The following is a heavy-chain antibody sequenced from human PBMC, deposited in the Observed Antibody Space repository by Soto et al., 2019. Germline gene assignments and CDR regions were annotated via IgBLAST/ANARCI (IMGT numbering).Heavy chain of an antibody. CDR3: ARTKYDSSAYYYWYLGL. CDR2: IIHIFGTA. Sequence: QVELVQSGAEVKKPGFSVKVSCQASEDTFRNYAISWVRQAPGKGLEWMGGIIHIFGTANYAQKFQGGVTITAETSANTVYLELRSLRSEDTAVYYCARTKYDSSAYYYWYLGLWGRGTLVTFSS. V-gene: IGHV1-69*06. J-gene: IGHJ2*01. D-gene: IGHD3-22*01. CDR1: EDTFRNYA.